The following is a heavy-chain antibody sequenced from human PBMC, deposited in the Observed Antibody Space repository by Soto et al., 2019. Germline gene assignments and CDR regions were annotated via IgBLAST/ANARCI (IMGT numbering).Heavy chain of an antibody. CDR3: ASPSYDYVWGSYRFVNCYYGMDV. V-gene: IGHV1-69*12. CDR1: GGTFSSYA. D-gene: IGHD3-16*02. J-gene: IGHJ6*02. Sequence: QVQLVQSGAEVKKPGSSVKVSCKASGGTFSSYAISWVRQAPGQGLEWMGGIIPIFGTASYAQKFQGRVTITADESTCTSYMELSSLRSEDTAVYYCASPSYDYVWGSYRFVNCYYGMDVWGQGTTVTVSS. CDR2: IIPIFGTA.